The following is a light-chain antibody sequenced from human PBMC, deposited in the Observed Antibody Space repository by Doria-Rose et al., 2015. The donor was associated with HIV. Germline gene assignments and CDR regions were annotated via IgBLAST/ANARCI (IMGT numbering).Light chain of an antibody. CDR3: HQYGTSWT. V-gene: IGKV3-20*01. CDR2: DGS. J-gene: IGKJ1*01. Sequence: TQSPGTLSLSPGERATLSCRASQSFSSTYLAWYQQKLGQAPSLPIYDGSTRATGIPDRFSASGSGTDFTLTINRLEPEDFALYYCHQYGTSWTFGQGTKVEI. CDR1: QSFSSTY.